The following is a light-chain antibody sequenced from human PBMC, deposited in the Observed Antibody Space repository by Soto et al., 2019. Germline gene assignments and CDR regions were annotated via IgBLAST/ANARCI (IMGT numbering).Light chain of an antibody. CDR3: QQYNIYS. J-gene: IGKJ1*01. Sequence: DIQMAQSPSIVSASVGDRVTITCRASQSISNWLAWYQQKPGKAPKLLIYDASSLESGVPSRFSGSGSGTEFTLTISSLQPDDFATYYCQQYNIYSFGQGTKVDIK. V-gene: IGKV1-5*01. CDR1: QSISNW. CDR2: DAS.